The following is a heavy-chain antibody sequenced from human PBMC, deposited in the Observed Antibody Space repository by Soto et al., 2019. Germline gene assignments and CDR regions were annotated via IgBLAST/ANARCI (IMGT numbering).Heavy chain of an antibody. J-gene: IGHJ4*02. CDR3: ARGQHWLDY. CDR2: IYYSGST. CDR1: GGSINTYY. V-gene: IGHV4-59*01. Sequence: SETLSLTCTVSGGSINTYYWSWIRQPPGKAPEWIGYIYYSGSTNYNPSLMSRVTISVDTSKSHFSLKLSSVTAADTAVYYCARGQHWLDYWGQGTLVTVSS. D-gene: IGHD6-19*01.